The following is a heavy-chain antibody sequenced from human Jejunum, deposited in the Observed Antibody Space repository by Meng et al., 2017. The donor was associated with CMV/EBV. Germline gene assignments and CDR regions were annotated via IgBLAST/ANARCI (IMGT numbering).Heavy chain of an antibody. V-gene: IGHV5-51*01. J-gene: IGHJ4*02. CDR1: GYSFRTNW. CDR2: IYPGDSET. CDR3: ARRLRWATIDY. D-gene: IGHD5/OR15-5a*01. Sequence: SCKGSGYSFRTNWIGWVRQQPGQGLEWMGSIYPGDSETRYSPSFQGQVTISADKSINTAYLQWSSLKASDTAMYFCARRLRWATIDYWGQGTLVTVSS.